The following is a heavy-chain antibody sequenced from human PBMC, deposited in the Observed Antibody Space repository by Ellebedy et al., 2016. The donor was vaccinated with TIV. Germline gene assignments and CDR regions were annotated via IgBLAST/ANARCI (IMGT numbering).Heavy chain of an antibody. CDR1: GFSFRSYW. Sequence: GGSLRLSCAASGFSFRSYWMSWVRQAPGKGLEWVANMNQDGSQKYYVDSVKGRFTISRDNAKNSLYLQMNSLRAEDTAVYYCATDGSYGDYLSPTHAFAFWGQGTMVTVSS. CDR3: ATDGSYGDYLSPTHAFAF. CDR2: MNQDGSQK. D-gene: IGHD4-17*01. V-gene: IGHV3-7*01. J-gene: IGHJ3*01.